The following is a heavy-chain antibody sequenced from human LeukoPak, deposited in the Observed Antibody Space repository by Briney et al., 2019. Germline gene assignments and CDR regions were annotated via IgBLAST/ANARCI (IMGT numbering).Heavy chain of an antibody. J-gene: IGHJ6*03. CDR2: IYYSGST. Sequence: SETLSLTCTVSDGSITNYYWSWIRQPPGKGLEWIGHIYYSGSTNYNPSLKSRVTISLDTSKKQFSLNLSSVTAADTAVYYCTRGSIAYYYMDVWGKGTTVTISS. D-gene: IGHD3-22*01. CDR1: DGSITNYY. V-gene: IGHV4-59*01. CDR3: TRGSIAYYYMDV.